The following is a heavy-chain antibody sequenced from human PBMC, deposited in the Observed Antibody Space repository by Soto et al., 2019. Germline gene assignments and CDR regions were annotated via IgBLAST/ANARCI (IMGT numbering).Heavy chain of an antibody. J-gene: IGHJ6*02. Sequence: QVQLVESGGGVVQPGRSLRLSCAASGFTFSSYGMHWVRQAPGKGLEWVAVISYDGSNKYYADSVKGRFTISRDNSKNTLYLQMNSLRAEDTAVYYCAQAAGYPPYYYGMDVWGQGTTVTVSS. V-gene: IGHV3-30*18. CDR1: GFTFSSYG. CDR2: ISYDGSNK. CDR3: AQAAGYPPYYYGMDV. D-gene: IGHD6-13*01.